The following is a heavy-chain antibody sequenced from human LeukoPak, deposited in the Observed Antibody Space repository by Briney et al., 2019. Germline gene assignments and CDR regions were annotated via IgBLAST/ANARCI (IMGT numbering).Heavy chain of an antibody. D-gene: IGHD2-15*01. CDR2: IIPILGIA. CDR1: GGTFSSYA. Sequence: SVKVSCKASGGTFSSYAISWVRQAPGQGLEWMGRIIPILGIANYAQKFQGRVTITADKSKSTAYMELSSLRSEDTAVYYCARDLRENCSGGSCYSGNWFDPWGQGTLVTVSS. J-gene: IGHJ5*02. CDR3: ARDLRENCSGGSCYSGNWFDP. V-gene: IGHV1-69*04.